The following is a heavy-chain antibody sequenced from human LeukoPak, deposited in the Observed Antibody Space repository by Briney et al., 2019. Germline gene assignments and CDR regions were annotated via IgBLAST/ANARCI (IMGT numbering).Heavy chain of an antibody. CDR1: GGSFSGYY. D-gene: IGHD2-15*01. V-gene: IGHV4-34*01. Sequence: SETLSLTCAVYGGSFSGYYWSWIRQPPGKGLEWIGEINHSGSTNYNPSLKSRVTISVDTSKNQFSLKLSSVTAADTAVYYCARLVCGGGSCPAEFDYWGQGTLVTVSS. CDR2: INHSGST. J-gene: IGHJ4*02. CDR3: ARLVCGGGSCPAEFDY.